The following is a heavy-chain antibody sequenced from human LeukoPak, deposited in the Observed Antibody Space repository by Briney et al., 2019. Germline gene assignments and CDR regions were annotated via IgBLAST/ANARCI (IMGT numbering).Heavy chain of an antibody. CDR3: ARRMSRIYCSGTSCSRPPFDY. Sequence: SETLSLTCAVYGGSFSGYYWSWIRQPPGKGLEWIGEINHSGSTNYNPSLKSRVTISVDTSKNQFSLNLSSVTAADTAVYYCARRMSRIYCSGTSCSRPPFDYWGQGTLVTVSS. V-gene: IGHV4-34*01. CDR1: GGSFSGYY. J-gene: IGHJ4*02. D-gene: IGHD2-2*01. CDR2: INHSGST.